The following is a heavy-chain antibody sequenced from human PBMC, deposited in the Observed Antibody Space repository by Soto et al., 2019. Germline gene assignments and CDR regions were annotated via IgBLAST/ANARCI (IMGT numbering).Heavy chain of an antibody. D-gene: IGHD2-2*01. CDR1: GYTFSSYA. CDR2: INAVNGNT. CDR3: ARSVVVPVATDY. V-gene: IGHV1-3*01. J-gene: IGHJ4*02. Sequence: ASVKVSCKASGYTFSSYAMHWVRQAPGQRLEWMGWINAVNGNTKYSQRFQGRLTIIRDTSASTGYMELSSLRSEDTAVYYCARSVVVPVATDYWGQGTLVTVSS.